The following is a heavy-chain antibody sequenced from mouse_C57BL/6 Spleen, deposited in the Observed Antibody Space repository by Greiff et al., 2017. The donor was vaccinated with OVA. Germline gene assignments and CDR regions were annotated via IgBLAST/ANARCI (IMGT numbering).Heavy chain of an antibody. V-gene: IGHV1-59*01. J-gene: IGHJ4*01. Sequence: QVQLQQPGAELVRPGTSVKLSCKASGYTFTSYWMHWVKQRPGQGLEWIGVIDPSDSYTNYNQKFKGKATLTVDTSSSTAYMQLSSLTSEDSAFYYCARSFDYAMDYWGQGTSVTVSS. CDR2: IDPSDSYT. CDR3: ARSFDYAMDY. CDR1: GYTFTSYW.